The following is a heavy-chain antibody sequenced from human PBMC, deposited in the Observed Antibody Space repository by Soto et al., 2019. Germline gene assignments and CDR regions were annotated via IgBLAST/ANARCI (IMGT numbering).Heavy chain of an antibody. D-gene: IGHD5-12*01. V-gene: IGHV1-24*01. CDR3: AATYTVATITIDY. Sequence: GASVKVSCKVSGFTLTELSIHWVRQAPGKGLEWMGGFDPEDGETIYAQKFQGRVTMTEDTSTDTAYMDLSSLRSEDTAEYYCAATYTVATITIDYWGQGTLVTVSS. J-gene: IGHJ4*02. CDR1: GFTLTELS. CDR2: FDPEDGET.